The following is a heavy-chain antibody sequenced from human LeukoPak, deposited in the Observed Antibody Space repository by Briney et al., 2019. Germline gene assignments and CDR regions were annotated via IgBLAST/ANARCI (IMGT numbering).Heavy chain of an antibody. CDR1: GGSFSGYY. D-gene: IGHD3-22*01. V-gene: IGHV4-59*01. J-gene: IGHJ3*02. CDR2: IYYSGST. Sequence: PSETLSLTCAVYGGSFSGYYWSWIRQPPGKGLEWIGYIYYSGSTNYNPSLKSRVTISVGTSKNQFSLKLSSVTAADTAVYYCARGYGYDSTGEDAFDIWGQGTMVTVSS. CDR3: ARGYGYDSTGEDAFDI.